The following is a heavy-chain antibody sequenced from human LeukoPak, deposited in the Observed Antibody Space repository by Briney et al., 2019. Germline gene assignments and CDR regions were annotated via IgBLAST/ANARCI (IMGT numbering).Heavy chain of an antibody. Sequence: GGSPRLSCAASGFTFSSYAMHWVRQAPGKGLEWVAVISYDGTNEFYAESVKGRFTISRDNSKNTMYLQMNSPRAEDTAVYYCGRDLVGGAFDIWGQGTMVTVSS. J-gene: IGHJ3*02. CDR2: ISYDGTNE. V-gene: IGHV3-30-3*01. CDR3: GRDLVGGAFDI. D-gene: IGHD1-26*01. CDR1: GFTFSSYA.